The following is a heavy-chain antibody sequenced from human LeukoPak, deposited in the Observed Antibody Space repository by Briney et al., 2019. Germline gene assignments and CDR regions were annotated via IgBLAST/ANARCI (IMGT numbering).Heavy chain of an antibody. V-gene: IGHV3-33*06. J-gene: IGHJ4*02. CDR3: AKEGPRSAFDY. CDR2: IWYDGSNK. Sequence: GGSLRLSCAASGFTFSSYGMHWVRQAPGKGLEWVAVIWYDGSNKYYADSVKGRLTISRDNSKNTLYLQMNSLRAEDTAVYYCAKEGPRSAFDYWGQGTLVTVSS. CDR1: GFTFSSYG.